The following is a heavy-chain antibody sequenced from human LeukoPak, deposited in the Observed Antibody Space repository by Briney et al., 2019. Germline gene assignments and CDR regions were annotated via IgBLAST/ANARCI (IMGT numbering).Heavy chain of an antibody. D-gene: IGHD1-26*01. CDR1: GGSISSYY. CDR2: IYYSGST. V-gene: IGHV4-59*01. J-gene: IGHJ3*01. CDR3: ARQFLVGSTFHAFDL. Sequence: SETLSLTCTVSGGSISSYYWSWIRQPPGKGLEWIGYIYYSGSTNYNLSLKSRVTISVDTSKNQFSLKLSSVTAADTAVYFCARQFLVGSTFHAFDLWGQGTRVTVSS.